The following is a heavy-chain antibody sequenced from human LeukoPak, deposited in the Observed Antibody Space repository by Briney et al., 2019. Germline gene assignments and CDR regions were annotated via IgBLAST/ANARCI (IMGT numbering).Heavy chain of an antibody. CDR2: IYTSGST. Sequence: SETLSLTCTVSGGSISSGSYYWSWIRQPAGKGLEWIGRIYTSGSTNYNPSLKSRATISVDTSKNQFSLKLSSVTAADTAVYYCARQLGSSWYLYYYYMDVWGKGTTVTISS. V-gene: IGHV4-61*02. CDR3: ARQLGSSWYLYYYYMDV. CDR1: GGSISSGSYY. J-gene: IGHJ6*03. D-gene: IGHD6-13*01.